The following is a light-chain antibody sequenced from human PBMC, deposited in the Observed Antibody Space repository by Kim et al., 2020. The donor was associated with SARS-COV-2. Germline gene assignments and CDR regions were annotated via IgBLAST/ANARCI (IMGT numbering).Light chain of an antibody. CDR2: EVS. Sequence: SALTQPASVSGSPGQSITLSCTGTSSDVGSYNLVSWYQQHPGKAPKLMIYEVSKRPSGVSNRFSGSKSGNTASLTISGLQAEDEADYYCCSYAGSVVLGGGTQRTV. J-gene: IGLJ2*01. CDR1: SSDVGSYNL. CDR3: CSYAGSVV. V-gene: IGLV2-23*02.